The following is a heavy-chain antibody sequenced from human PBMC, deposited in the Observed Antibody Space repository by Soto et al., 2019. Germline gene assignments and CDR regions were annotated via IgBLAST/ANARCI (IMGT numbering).Heavy chain of an antibody. Sequence: SGFTFSSFAMKWVRQAPGKVLEWVSAISGSGGSTYHADSVKGRFTISRDNSKNTLYLQMNSLRAEDTAVYYCAKVLNYYDSSGYFDYWGQGTLVTVSS. CDR2: ISGSGGST. CDR1: GFTFSSFA. V-gene: IGHV3-23*01. J-gene: IGHJ4*02. CDR3: AKVLNYYDSSGYFDY. D-gene: IGHD3-22*01.